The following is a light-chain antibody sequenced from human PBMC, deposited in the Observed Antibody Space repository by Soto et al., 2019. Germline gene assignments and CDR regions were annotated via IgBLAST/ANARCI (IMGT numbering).Light chain of an antibody. CDR2: DVS. CDR1: SSDVGGYNY. V-gene: IGLV2-14*03. J-gene: IGLJ1*01. Sequence: QSALTQPASVSGSPGQSITISCTGTSSDVGGYNYVSWYQHHPGKAPKLIIYDVSNRPSGVSIRFSGSKSDNTASLTISGLPPEDEADYHCSSYTTSNTRQIVFGTGTKLTVL. CDR3: SSYTTSNTRQIV.